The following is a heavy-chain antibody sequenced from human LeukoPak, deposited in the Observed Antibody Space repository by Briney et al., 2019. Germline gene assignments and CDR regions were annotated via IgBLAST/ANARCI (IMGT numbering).Heavy chain of an antibody. CDR1: GFTFSSYW. V-gene: IGHV3-7*03. Sequence: GGSLRLSCAASGFTFSSYWMSWVRQAPGKGLEWVANIKQDGSEKYYVDSVKGRFTISRDNAKNSLYLQMNSLRAEDTAVYYCARELRDFDWLLSTSEGHNWFDPWGQGTLVTVSS. D-gene: IGHD3-9*01. J-gene: IGHJ5*02. CDR2: IKQDGSEK. CDR3: ARELRDFDWLLSTSEGHNWFDP.